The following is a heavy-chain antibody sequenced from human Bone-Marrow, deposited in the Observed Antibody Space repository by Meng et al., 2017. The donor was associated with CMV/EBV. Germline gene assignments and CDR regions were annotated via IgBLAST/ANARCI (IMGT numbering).Heavy chain of an antibody. CDR2: ISYDGNNK. J-gene: IGHJ6*02. Sequence: GESLKISCAASGFTFDDYAMHWVRQAPGKGLEWVAVISYDGNNKYYADSVKGRFTISRDNFKNTLYLRMNSLRVEDTAVYYCAEILTGGNYGLDVWGQGTTVTVSS. V-gene: IGHV3-30-3*01. CDR1: GFTFDDYA. CDR3: AEILTGGNYGLDV. D-gene: IGHD7-27*01.